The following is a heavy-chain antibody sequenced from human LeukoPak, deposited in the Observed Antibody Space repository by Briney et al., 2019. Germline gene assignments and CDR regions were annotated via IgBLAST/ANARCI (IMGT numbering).Heavy chain of an antibody. CDR2: ISAYNGNT. V-gene: IGHV1-18*01. J-gene: IGHJ4*02. Sequence: ASVTVSCTASGYTFTSYGISWVRQAPGQGLEWMGWISAYNGNTNYAQKLQGRVTMTTDTSTSTAYMELRSLRSDDTAVYYCARVGDYCSSTSCYAGYFDYWGQGTLVTVSS. CDR3: ARVGDYCSSTSCYAGYFDY. CDR1: GYTFTSYG. D-gene: IGHD2-2*01.